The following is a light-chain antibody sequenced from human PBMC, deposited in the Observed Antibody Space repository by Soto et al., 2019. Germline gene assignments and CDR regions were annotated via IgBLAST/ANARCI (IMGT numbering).Light chain of an antibody. CDR2: GAS. J-gene: IGKJ1*01. CDR1: QSVSSR. Sequence: EIVMTQSPATLYVSPGERVTLSCRASQSVSSRLAWYHQKPGQSPRLLIYGASTRATGIPAGFSGSGSGTEFTLTISSLQSEDFGLYYCHQYNNFWTFGQGTKVDIK. CDR3: HQYNNFWT. V-gene: IGKV3-15*01.